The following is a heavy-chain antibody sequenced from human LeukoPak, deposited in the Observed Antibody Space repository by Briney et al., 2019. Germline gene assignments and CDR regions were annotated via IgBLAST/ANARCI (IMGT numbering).Heavy chain of an antibody. D-gene: IGHD1-26*01. CDR1: GFIFSNYG. Sequence: PGKSLRLSCAASGFIFSNYGMHWVRQAPGKGLEWVAVVSYDGSNKYYADSVKGRFTISRDNSKNTLSLQMSSLRAEDTAVYYCARDLSSQSGATIGGDYFDYWGQGTLVTVSS. V-gene: IGHV3-30*03. CDR2: VSYDGSNK. J-gene: IGHJ4*02. CDR3: ARDLSSQSGATIGGDYFDY.